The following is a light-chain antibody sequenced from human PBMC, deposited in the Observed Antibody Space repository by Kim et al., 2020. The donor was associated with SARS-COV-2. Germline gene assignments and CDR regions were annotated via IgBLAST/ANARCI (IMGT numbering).Light chain of an antibody. J-gene: IGLJ2*01. CDR1: KLGDKF. CDR2: QDN. CDR3: QTWDTSTVL. Sequence: SYELTQPPSVSVSPGQTATITCSGDKLGDKFACWYQQKAGQSPVLVISQDNKRPSGIPERFSGSNSGNTATLTIRGTQPMDEAYYYCQTWDTSTVLFGGGTQLTVL. V-gene: IGLV3-1*01.